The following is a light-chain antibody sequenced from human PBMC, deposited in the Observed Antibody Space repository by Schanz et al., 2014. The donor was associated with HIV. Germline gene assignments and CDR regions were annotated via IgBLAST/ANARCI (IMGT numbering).Light chain of an antibody. CDR3: IQYNDFTST. J-gene: IGKJ2*01. CDR2: EAS. Sequence: DIQMTQSPSTLSASVGDRITITCRASQSISEWLAWYQQKPGQAPNLLISEASTLEYGVPSRFSGTGSGTVFTHTIRSLHPDDFANYVWIQYNDFTSTFGQGTKLEIK. V-gene: IGKV1-5*03. CDR1: QSISEW.